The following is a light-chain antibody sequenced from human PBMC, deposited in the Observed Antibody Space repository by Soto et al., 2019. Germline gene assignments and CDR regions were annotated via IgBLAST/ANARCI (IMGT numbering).Light chain of an antibody. V-gene: IGKV3-15*01. J-gene: IGKJ2*01. Sequence: EIVMTQSPATLSVSPGERATLSCRASQRVNSNLAWYQQKPGQAPRLLIYGASTRATGIPARFSGSGFGTEFTLTISSLQSEDFVTYYCQHYNDWGTFGQGTKLEIK. CDR2: GAS. CDR1: QRVNSN. CDR3: QHYNDWGT.